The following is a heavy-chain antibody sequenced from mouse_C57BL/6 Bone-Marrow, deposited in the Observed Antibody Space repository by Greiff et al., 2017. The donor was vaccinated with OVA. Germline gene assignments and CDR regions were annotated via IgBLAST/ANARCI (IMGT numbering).Heavy chain of an antibody. D-gene: IGHD1-1*01. CDR1: GYSFTDYN. CDR3: ARRGTVPYAMDY. Sequence: EVKLVESGPELVKPGASVKISCKASGYSFTDYNMNWVKQSNGKSLEWIGVINPNYGTTSYNQKFKGKATLTVDQSSSTAYMQLNSLTSEDSAVYDCARRGTVPYAMDYWGQGTSVTVSS. V-gene: IGHV1-39*01. CDR2: INPNYGTT. J-gene: IGHJ4*01.